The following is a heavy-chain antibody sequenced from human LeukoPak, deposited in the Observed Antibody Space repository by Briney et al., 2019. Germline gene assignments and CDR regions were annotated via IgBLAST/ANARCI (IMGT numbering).Heavy chain of an antibody. CDR2: IYYSGST. J-gene: IGHJ4*02. CDR3: ARGSRYCGGGSCYLLDY. Sequence: SETLSLTCTVSGGSISTYYWNWIRQPPGKGLEWIGYIYYSGSTNYNPSLKSRVTISVDTSKNQFSLKLSSVTAADTAVYYCARGSRYCGGGSCYLLDYWGQGTLVTVSS. V-gene: IGHV4-59*01. CDR1: GGSISTYY. D-gene: IGHD2-15*01.